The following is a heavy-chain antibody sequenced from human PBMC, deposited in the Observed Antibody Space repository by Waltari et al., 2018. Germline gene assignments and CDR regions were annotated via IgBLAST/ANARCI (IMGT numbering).Heavy chain of an antibody. CDR1: GYTFVDYH. Sequence: QEQLVQPGAEVKKPGASVKVSCKATGYTFVDYHIHWVRQAPGKGLELMGWINPRSGGTKYAQKFQGRVTMTRDTSISTAYMDLSGLTSDDTALYYCARDMGPVETPFDFWGQGTLVTVSS. V-gene: IGHV1-2*02. CDR2: INPRSGGT. D-gene: IGHD2-21*02. J-gene: IGHJ4*02. CDR3: ARDMGPVETPFDF.